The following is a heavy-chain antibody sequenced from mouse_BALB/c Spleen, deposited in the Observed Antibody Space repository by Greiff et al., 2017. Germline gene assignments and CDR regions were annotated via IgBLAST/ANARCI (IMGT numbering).Heavy chain of an antibody. J-gene: IGHJ2*01. V-gene: IGHV5-4*02. CDR3: ASGRSYYFDY. Sequence: EVKLMESGGGLVKPGGSLKLSCAASGFTFSDYYMYWVRQTPEKRLEWVATISDGGSYTYYPDSVKGRFTISRDNAKNNLYLQMSSLKSEDTAMYYCASGRSYYFDYWGQGTTLTVSS. CDR2: ISDGGSYT. CDR1: GFTFSDYY.